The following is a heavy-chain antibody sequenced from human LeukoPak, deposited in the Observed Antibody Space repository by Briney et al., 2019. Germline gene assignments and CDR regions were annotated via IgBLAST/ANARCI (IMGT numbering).Heavy chain of an antibody. CDR3: ARGFGELLHFDY. J-gene: IGHJ4*02. CDR2: IYHSGST. D-gene: IGHD3-10*01. V-gene: IGHV4-30-2*01. CDR1: GGSISRGGYS. Sequence: KTSQTLSLTCAVSGGSISRGGYSWSWIRQPPGKGLEWIGYIYHSGSTYYNPSLKSRVTISVDRSKNQFSLKLSSVTAADTAVYYCARGFGELLHFDYWGQGTLVTVSS.